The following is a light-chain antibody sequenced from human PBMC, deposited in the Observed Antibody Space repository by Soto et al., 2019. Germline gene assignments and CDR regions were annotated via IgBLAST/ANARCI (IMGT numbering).Light chain of an antibody. J-gene: IGKJ5*01. CDR3: QHFKSFPIT. CDR2: ESS. V-gene: IGKV1-13*02. Sequence: AIQLTQSPSSLSASLPPGVPIXCRASQGISTLLAWYQQKPGKAPKVLIYESSLLQSGVPSRFSGSGSGTDFTLTISSLQPEDFATYYCQHFKSFPITFGQGTRLEIK. CDR1: QGISTL.